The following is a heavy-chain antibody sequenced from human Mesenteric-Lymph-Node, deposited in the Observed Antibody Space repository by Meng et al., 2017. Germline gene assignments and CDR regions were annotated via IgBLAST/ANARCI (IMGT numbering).Heavy chain of an antibody. CDR2: IKKDGSEG. CDR1: GFTFSSYT. J-gene: IGHJ3*02. V-gene: IGHV3-7*01. D-gene: IGHD6-19*01. Sequence: GGSLRLSCAASGFTFSSYTMTWVRQPPGKGLEWVANIKKDGSEGFYVDSVKGRFTISRDNAKNSLYLQMNSLRAEDTAVYYCARGQQWLATSDAFDIWGQGTMVTVSS. CDR3: ARGQQWLATSDAFDI.